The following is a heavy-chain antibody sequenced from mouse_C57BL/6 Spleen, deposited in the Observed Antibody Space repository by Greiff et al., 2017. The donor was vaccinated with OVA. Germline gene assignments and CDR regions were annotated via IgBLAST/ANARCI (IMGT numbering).Heavy chain of an antibody. CDR3: VRHELGDWCAY. CDR1: GFSFNTYA. D-gene: IGHD2-13*01. V-gene: IGHV10-1*01. J-gene: IGHJ3*01. CDR2: IRSKSNNYAT. Sequence: EVMLVESGGGLVQPKGSLKLSCAASGFSFNTYAMNWVRQAPGKGLEWVARIRSKSNNYATYYADSVKDRFTISRDDSESMLYLQMNNLKTEDTAMYYCVRHELGDWCAYWGQGTLVTVSA.